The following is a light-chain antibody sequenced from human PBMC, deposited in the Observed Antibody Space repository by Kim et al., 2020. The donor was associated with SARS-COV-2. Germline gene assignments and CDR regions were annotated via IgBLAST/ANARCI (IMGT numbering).Light chain of an antibody. CDR1: HAISTN. Sequence: SASVGDRVIITCRTSHAISTNLAWYQQKPGKGPRLLIYDASSLRSGVPSRFTGSGSGTDFSLTISSLQPEDFATYYCQQFDSSFFSFGGGTKLEI. J-gene: IGKJ4*01. CDR2: DAS. V-gene: IGKV1-13*02. CDR3: QQFDSSFFS.